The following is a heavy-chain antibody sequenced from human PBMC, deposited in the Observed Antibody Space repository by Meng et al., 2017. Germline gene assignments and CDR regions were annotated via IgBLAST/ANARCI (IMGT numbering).Heavy chain of an antibody. CDR3: ASYREQRLARADLSFLFDY. D-gene: IGHD6-25*01. V-gene: IGHV1-2*02. J-gene: IGHJ4*02. CDR2: SNPNSGGT. CDR1: GYTFTGYY. Sequence: ASVKVSCKASGYTFTGYYMHWVRQAPGQGLEWMGWSNPNSGGTNYAQKFQGRVTMTRDTSISTAYMELSRLRSDDTAVYYCASYREQRLARADLSFLFDYWGQGTLVTVSS.